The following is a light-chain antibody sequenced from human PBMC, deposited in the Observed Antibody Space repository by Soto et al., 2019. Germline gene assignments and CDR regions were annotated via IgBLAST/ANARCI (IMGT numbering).Light chain of an antibody. J-gene: IGKJ1*01. V-gene: IGKV3-15*01. CDR1: QTVLTN. Sequence: EIVMTQSPATLSVSPGERATLSCRASQTVLTNLAWYQQKPGQAPRLLIYDASTRATAIPARFTGGGSGTEFTLTINSLQSEDFAVYYCQQYNNWPRTFGQGTKVDIK. CDR2: DAS. CDR3: QQYNNWPRT.